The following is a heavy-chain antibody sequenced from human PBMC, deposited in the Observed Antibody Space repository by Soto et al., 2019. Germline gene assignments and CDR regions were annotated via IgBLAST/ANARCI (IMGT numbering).Heavy chain of an antibody. CDR3: ATWVDYGDFEGFDF. D-gene: IGHD4-17*01. J-gene: IGHJ4*02. V-gene: IGHV1-2*04. CDR1: GYTFTDYY. Sequence: GASVKVSCKASGYTFTDYYVHWVRQAPGQGLEWMGWINPNNGATNYAQKFQGWVTMTRDTSITTAYLDLTRLTTNDTATYFCATWVDYGDFEGFDFWGQGTLVTV. CDR2: INPNNGAT.